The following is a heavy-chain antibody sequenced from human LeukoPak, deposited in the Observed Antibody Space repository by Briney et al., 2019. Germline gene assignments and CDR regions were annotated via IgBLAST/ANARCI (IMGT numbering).Heavy chain of an antibody. Sequence: GGSLRLSCAASGFTFSSYSMNWFRQAPGKGLEWVSSISSTNTYIYYADSVKGRFTASRDIAESSLYLQMDSLRVEDSAVYYCARGFEDYGDYGKSFDYWGQGTLVTVSS. D-gene: IGHD4-17*01. V-gene: IGHV3-21*01. CDR2: ISSTNTYI. CDR1: GFTFSSYS. CDR3: ARGFEDYGDYGKSFDY. J-gene: IGHJ4*02.